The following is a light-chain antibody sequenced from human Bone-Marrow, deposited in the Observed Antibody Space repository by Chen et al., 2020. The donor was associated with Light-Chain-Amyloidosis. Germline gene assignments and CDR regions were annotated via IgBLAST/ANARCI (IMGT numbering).Light chain of an antibody. CDR3: QGWDRSSDRPV. V-gene: IGLV3-21*02. CDR1: NVGSTS. Sequence: SYVLTQPSSVSVAPGQTATIACGGNNVGSTSVLWCQQTPGQAPLLVVYDDSDRPSGLPGRLAGSDSRTTATLTISSVEAGDEADDYCQGWDRSSDRPVFGGGTKLTVL. CDR2: DDS. J-gene: IGLJ3*02.